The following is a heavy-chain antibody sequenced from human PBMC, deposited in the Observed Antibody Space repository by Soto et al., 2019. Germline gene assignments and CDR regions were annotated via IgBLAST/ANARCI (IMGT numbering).Heavy chain of an antibody. Sequence: SETLSLTCTVSGDSISSSNYFWGWIRQPPGKGLEWIGTIFYSGSTYYNPSLKSRVTISVDTSKNQFSLRLISVTAADTALYYCARRYGWLYFDYWGQGSLVNVSS. D-gene: IGHD6-19*01. J-gene: IGHJ4*02. CDR3: ARRYGWLYFDY. CDR2: IFYSGST. V-gene: IGHV4-39*01. CDR1: GDSISSSNYF.